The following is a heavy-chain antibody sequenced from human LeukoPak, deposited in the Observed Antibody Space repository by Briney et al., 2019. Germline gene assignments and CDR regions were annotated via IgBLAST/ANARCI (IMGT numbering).Heavy chain of an antibody. D-gene: IGHD2-2*01. Sequence: GRSLRLSCAASGFTFSSYAMHWVRQAPGKGLEWVAVISYDGSNKYYADSVKGRFTISRDNSKNTLYLQMNSLRAEDTAVYYCARDKFSSTGQYFQHWGQGTLVTVSS. CDR2: ISYDGSNK. CDR3: ARDKFSSTGQYFQH. V-gene: IGHV3-30*04. J-gene: IGHJ1*01. CDR1: GFTFSSYA.